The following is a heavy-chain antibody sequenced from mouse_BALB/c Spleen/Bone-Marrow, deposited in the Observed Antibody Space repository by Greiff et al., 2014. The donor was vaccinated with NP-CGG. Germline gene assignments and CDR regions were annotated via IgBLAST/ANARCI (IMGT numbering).Heavy chain of an antibody. CDR1: GYSFTGYY. J-gene: IGHJ4*01. Sequence: EVQLQQSGPELVKPGASVKISCKASGYSFTGYYMHWVKQSHVKSLEWIGRINPYNGVISYNQNFKDKASLTVDKSSSTAYMELHSLTSEDSAVYYCARNGPYAMDYWGQGASVTVSS. D-gene: IGHD3-1*01. V-gene: IGHV1-26*01. CDR3: ARNGPYAMDY. CDR2: INPYNGVI.